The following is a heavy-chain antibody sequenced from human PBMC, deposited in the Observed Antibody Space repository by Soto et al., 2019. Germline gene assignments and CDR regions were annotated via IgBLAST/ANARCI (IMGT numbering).Heavy chain of an antibody. D-gene: IGHD1-26*01. CDR1: GYTFTSYG. V-gene: IGHV1-18*01. CDR3: AGGIVGATEPYYYYSDGMDV. CDR2: ISAYNGNT. J-gene: IGHJ6*02. Sequence: QVQLVQSGAEVKKPGASVKVSCKASGYTFTSYGISWVRQAPGQGLEWMGWISAYNGNTNYAQKLQGRVTMTTDTSTSTAYMELRSLRSDDTAVYYCAGGIVGATEPYYYYSDGMDVWGQGTTVTVSS.